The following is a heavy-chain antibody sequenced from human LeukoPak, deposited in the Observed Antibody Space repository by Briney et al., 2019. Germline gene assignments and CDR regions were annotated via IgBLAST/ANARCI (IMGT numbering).Heavy chain of an antibody. CDR3: AKDMRLSGSFVPFDY. CDR2: ISYDGSNK. V-gene: IGHV3-30*18. J-gene: IGHJ4*02. CDR1: GFTFSSYG. D-gene: IGHD1-26*01. Sequence: PGGSLRLSCAASGFTFSSYGMHWVRQAPGKGLEWVAVISYDGSNKYYADSVKGRFTISRDNSKNTLYLQMNSLRAEDTAVYYCAKDMRLSGSFVPFDYWGQGTLVTVSS.